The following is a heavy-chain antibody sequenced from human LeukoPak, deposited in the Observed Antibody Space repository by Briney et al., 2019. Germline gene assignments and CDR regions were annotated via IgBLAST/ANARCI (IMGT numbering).Heavy chain of an antibody. CDR3: ARETSTLEYSSYGAFQDWFDP. V-gene: IGHV1-2*02. D-gene: IGHD6-6*01. J-gene: IGHJ5*02. CDR1: GYTFTGYY. CDR2: ITPNSGGT. Sequence: GASVKVSCKASGYTFTGYYMHWVRQAPGQGLEWMGWITPNSGGTNYAQKFQGRVTMTRDTSISTAYMELSRLRSDDTAVYYCARETSTLEYSSYGAFQDWFDPWGQGTLVTVSS.